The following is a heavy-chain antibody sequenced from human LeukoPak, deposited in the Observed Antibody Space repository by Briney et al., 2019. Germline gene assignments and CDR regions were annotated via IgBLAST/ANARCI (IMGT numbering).Heavy chain of an antibody. CDR3: ARDWYDSSGYYNPDY. Sequence: ASVKVSRKASGGTFSSYAISWVREAPGQGLEWMGRIIPILGIANYAQKFQGRVTITADKSTSTAYMELSSLRSEDTAVYYCARDWYDSSGYYNPDYWGQGTLVTVSS. CDR2: IIPILGIA. J-gene: IGHJ4*02. V-gene: IGHV1-69*04. CDR1: GGTFSSYA. D-gene: IGHD3-22*01.